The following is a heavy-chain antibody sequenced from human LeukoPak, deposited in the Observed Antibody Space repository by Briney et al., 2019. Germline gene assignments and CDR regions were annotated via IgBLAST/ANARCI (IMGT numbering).Heavy chain of an antibody. V-gene: IGHV5-51*01. D-gene: IGHD2-2*02. J-gene: IGHJ4*02. Sequence: GESLKISCKGSGYRSTNYWISWVRQMPAKGMEWRGLSDAYTYDSGYTPSFQGHVTLSAVTSISTAYLQRSSLKASATAMYYCALGGESTTSCYRCFDYWGQGTLVTVSS. CDR2: SDAYTYDS. CDR3: ALGGESTTSCYRCFDY. CDR1: GYRSTNYW.